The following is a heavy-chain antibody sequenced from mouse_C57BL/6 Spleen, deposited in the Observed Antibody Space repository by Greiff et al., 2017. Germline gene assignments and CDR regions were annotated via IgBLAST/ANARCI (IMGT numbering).Heavy chain of an antibody. CDR2: ISYDGSN. D-gene: IGHD3-3*01. V-gene: IGHV3-6*01. CDR1: GYSITSGYY. CDR3: ARDREPGFAY. J-gene: IGHJ3*01. Sequence: EVQLQESGPGLVKPSQSLSLTCSVTGYSITSGYYWNWIRQFPGNKLEWMGYISYDGSNNYNPSLKNRISITRDTSKNQFFLKLNSVTTEDTATYYCARDREPGFAYWGQGTLVTVSA.